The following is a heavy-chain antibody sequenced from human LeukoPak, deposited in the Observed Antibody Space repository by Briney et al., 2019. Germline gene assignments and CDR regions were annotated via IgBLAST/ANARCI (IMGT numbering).Heavy chain of an antibody. J-gene: IGHJ5*02. Sequence: SETLSLSCTVSGYSISSGYYWGWIRQPPGKGLEWIGRIYTSGSTNYNPSLKSRVTMSVDTSKNQFSLKLNSVTAADTAVYYCARDYDVLTAYPPTQLFDPWGQGTLVTVSS. D-gene: IGHD3-9*01. V-gene: IGHV4-38-2*02. CDR3: ARDYDVLTAYPPTQLFDP. CDR1: GYSISSGYY. CDR2: IYTSGST.